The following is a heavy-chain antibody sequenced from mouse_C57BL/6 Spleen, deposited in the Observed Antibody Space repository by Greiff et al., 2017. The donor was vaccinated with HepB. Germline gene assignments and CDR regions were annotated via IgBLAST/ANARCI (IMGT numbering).Heavy chain of an antibody. Sequence: EVQLQQSGPELVKPGASVKISCKASGYTFTDYYMNWVKQSHGKSLEWIGDINPNNGGTSYNQKFKGKATLTVDKSSSTAYMELRSLTSEDSAVYYCASVVPFMDYWGQGTSVTVSS. CDR2: INPNNGGT. CDR1: GYTFTDYY. V-gene: IGHV1-26*01. CDR3: ASVVPFMDY. D-gene: IGHD1-1*01. J-gene: IGHJ4*01.